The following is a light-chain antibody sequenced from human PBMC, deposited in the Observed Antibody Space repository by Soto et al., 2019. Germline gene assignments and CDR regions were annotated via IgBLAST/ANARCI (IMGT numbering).Light chain of an antibody. CDR2: DAS. CDR1: SSDVGGYNY. CDR3: SSYPSSSTPYI. J-gene: IGLJ1*01. V-gene: IGLV2-14*01. Sequence: QSALTQPASVSVSPGQSITISCTGNSSDVGGYNYVSWYQQHPGKAPKLMIYDASNRPSGVSNRFSGSKSGNTASLTISGLQAEDEADYYCSSYPSSSTPYIFGTGDQGHRP.